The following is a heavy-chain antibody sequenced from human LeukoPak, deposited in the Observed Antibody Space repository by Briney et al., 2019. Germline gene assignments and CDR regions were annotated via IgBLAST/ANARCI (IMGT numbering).Heavy chain of an antibody. D-gene: IGHD3-10*01. J-gene: IGHJ6*02. Sequence: SQTLSLTCAISGDIVSSNSATWNWIRQSPSRGLEWLGRAYYRSNWYSDYALSVKSRITINPDTSKNQFSLQLDSVTPEDTAMYYCARGYYGSGRHGMDVWGQGTTVTVSS. CDR1: GDIVSSNSAT. V-gene: IGHV6-1*01. CDR2: AYYRSNWYS. CDR3: ARGYYGSGRHGMDV.